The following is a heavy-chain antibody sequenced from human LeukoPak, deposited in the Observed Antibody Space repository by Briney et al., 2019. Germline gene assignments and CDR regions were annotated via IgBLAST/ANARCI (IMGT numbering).Heavy chain of an antibody. CDR3: ATRTGTTRGGFDY. J-gene: IGHJ4*02. Sequence: PSETLSLTCAVYGGSFSGYYWSWIRQPPGKGLEWIGEINHSGSTNYNPSLKSRVTISVDTSKNQFSLKLSSVTAADTAVYYCATRTGTTRGGFDYWGQGTLVTVSS. V-gene: IGHV4-34*01. CDR2: INHSGST. CDR1: GGSFSGYY. D-gene: IGHD1-1*01.